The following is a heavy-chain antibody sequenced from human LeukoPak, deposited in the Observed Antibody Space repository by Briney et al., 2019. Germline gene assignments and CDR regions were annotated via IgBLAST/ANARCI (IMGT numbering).Heavy chain of an antibody. V-gene: IGHV4-59*12. J-gene: IGHJ2*01. Sequence: SETLSLTCTVSGGSISSYYWSWIRQPPGKGLEWIGYIYYRGSTNYNPSLKSRVTISVDTSKNQFSLKLSSVTAADTAVYYCARGLGECSGGSCYPFYFDLWGRGTLVTVSP. CDR1: GGSISSYY. D-gene: IGHD2-15*01. CDR3: ARGLGECSGGSCYPFYFDL. CDR2: IYYRGST.